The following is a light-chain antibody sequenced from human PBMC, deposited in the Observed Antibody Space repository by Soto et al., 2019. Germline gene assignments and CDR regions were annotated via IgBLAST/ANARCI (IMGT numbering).Light chain of an antibody. J-gene: IGLJ1*01. CDR2: DDN. V-gene: IGLV1-51*01. Sequence: QSVLTQPPSVSAAPGQNFTISFALSISNILGNSVSWYQQLPGTAPKLLIYDDNKRPSGIPDRFSGSKSGTSATLGITGFQTGDEADYYCGSWDSSLSAYVFGTGTKVTVL. CDR3: GSWDSSLSAYV. CDR1: ISNILGNS.